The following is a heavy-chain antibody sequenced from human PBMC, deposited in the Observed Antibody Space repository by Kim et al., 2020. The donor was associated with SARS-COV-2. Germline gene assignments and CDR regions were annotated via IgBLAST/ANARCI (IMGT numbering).Heavy chain of an antibody. J-gene: IGHJ4*02. CDR2: ISGSGGST. CDR1: GFTFSSYA. V-gene: IGHV3-23*01. Sequence: GGSLRLSCAASGFTFSSYAMSWVRQAPGKGLEWVSAISGSGGSTYYADSVKGRFTISRDNSKNTLYLQMNSLRAEDTAVYYCAKAPKSLSTMIVVVIFDYWGQGTLVTVSS. CDR3: AKAPKSLSTMIVVVIFDY. D-gene: IGHD3-22*01.